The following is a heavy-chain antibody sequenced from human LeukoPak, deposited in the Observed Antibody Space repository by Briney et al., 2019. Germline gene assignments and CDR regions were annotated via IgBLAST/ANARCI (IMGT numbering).Heavy chain of an antibody. CDR2: ISGSGGST. D-gene: IGHD3-22*01. Sequence: PGGSLRLSCAASGFTFSSYAMSWVRQAPGKGLEWVSAISGSGGSTYYADSVKGRFTISRDNSKNTLYLQMNSLRAEDTAVYYCAKDGRLLPPDLYDSSGYYYGTYDYWGQGTLVTVSS. J-gene: IGHJ4*02. V-gene: IGHV3-23*01. CDR3: AKDGRLLPPDLYDSSGYYYGTYDY. CDR1: GFTFSSYA.